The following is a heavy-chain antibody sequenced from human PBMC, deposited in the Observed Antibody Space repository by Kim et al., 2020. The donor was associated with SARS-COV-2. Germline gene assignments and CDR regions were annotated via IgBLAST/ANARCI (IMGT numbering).Heavy chain of an antibody. Sequence: VSVKSRITINPDTSKNQFALQLNSVTPEDTAVYYCARDLGWELQRHAFDIWGQGTMVTVSS. V-gene: IGHV6-1*01. J-gene: IGHJ3*02. D-gene: IGHD1-26*01. CDR3: ARDLGWELQRHAFDI.